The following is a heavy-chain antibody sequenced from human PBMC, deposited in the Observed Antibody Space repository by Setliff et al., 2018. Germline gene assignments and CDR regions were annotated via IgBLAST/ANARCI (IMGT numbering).Heavy chain of an antibody. Sequence: SETLSLTCAVYGGSFSSYYWNWIRQPPGKGLEWIGEIHHSGSTKYNPSLKSRVTISVDTSKNQFSLRLSSVTAADTAVYYCARHGDASFYYDILTGHSPPYYFDYWGQGTLVTVSS. CDR1: GGSFSSYY. D-gene: IGHD3-9*01. J-gene: IGHJ4*02. CDR2: IHHSGST. V-gene: IGHV4-34*01. CDR3: ARHGDASFYYDILTGHSPPYYFDY.